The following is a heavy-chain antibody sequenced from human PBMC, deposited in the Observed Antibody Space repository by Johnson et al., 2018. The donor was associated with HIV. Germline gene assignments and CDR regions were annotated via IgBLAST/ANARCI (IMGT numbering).Heavy chain of an antibody. D-gene: IGHD6-19*01. V-gene: IGHV3-23*04. CDR3: AREPPWACGATGWLDAFDI. Sequence: MLLVESGGGLVQPGGSLRLSCAASGFTFSSYAMSWVRQAPGKGLVWVSAISGSGGSTYYADSVKGRFTISRDNSRNTLYLQMNSLRAEYTAVYYCAREPPWACGATGWLDAFDIWGQRRMVTVSS. J-gene: IGHJ3*02. CDR2: ISGSGGST. CDR1: GFTFSSYA.